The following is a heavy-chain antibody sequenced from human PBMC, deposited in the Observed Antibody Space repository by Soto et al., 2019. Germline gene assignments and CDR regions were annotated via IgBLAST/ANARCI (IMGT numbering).Heavy chain of an antibody. V-gene: IGHV3-48*02. CDR2: ISSSISTI. Sequence: HPGGSLRLSCAASGFTFSSYSMNWVRQAPGKGLEWVSHISSSISTIYYADSVKGRFTISRDNAKNSLYLQMNSLRDADTAVYYCARGDYGDYPWYFDLWGRGTLVTVYS. CDR3: ARGDYGDYPWYFDL. J-gene: IGHJ2*01. D-gene: IGHD4-17*01. CDR1: GFTFSSYS.